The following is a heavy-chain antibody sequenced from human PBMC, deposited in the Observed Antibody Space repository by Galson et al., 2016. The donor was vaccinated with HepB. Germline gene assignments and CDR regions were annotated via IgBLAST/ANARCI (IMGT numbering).Heavy chain of an antibody. CDR1: GLTFSGWH. D-gene: IGHD1-7*01. Sequence: SLRLSCAARGLTFSGWHLTWVRQALGMGLEWVANINPDGSEKSYVDSVKGRFTISRDNAKNSLYLQMNSLRAEDTAVYYCARGTTIKGYSYYGMDVWGQGTTVTVSS. V-gene: IGHV3-7*01. J-gene: IGHJ6*02. CDR2: INPDGSEK. CDR3: ARGTTIKGYSYYGMDV.